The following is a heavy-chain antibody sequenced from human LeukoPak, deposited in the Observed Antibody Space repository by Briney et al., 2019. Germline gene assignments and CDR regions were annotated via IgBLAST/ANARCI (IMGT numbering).Heavy chain of an antibody. CDR3: ARPKSPLGAFDI. J-gene: IGHJ3*02. CDR1: GGSISSGDYY. D-gene: IGHD3-16*01. V-gene: IGHV4-30-2*03. Sequence: SQTLSLTCSVSGGSISSGDYYWSWIRQPPGKGLEWIGSIYYSGSTYYNPSLKSRVTISVDTSKNQFSLKLSSVTAADTAVYYCARPKSPLGAFDIWGQGTMVTVSS. CDR2: IYYSGST.